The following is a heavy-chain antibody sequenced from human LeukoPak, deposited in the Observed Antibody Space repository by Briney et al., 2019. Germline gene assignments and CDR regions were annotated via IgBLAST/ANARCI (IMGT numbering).Heavy chain of an antibody. V-gene: IGHV1-69*16. CDR3: ARELSAAAPYYMDV. D-gene: IGHD6-25*01. CDR1: GGTLGGYT. CDR2: IIPMLRSS. Sequence: ASVKVSCKASGGTLGGYTISWVRQAPGQGLEWMGGIIPMLRSSTYAQSFQGRLTITTDESTTTVHMELRSLRSEDTAVYYCARELSAAAPYYMDVWGKGTTVTVSS. J-gene: IGHJ6*03.